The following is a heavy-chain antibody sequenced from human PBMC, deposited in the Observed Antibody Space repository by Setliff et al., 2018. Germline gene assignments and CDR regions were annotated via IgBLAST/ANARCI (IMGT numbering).Heavy chain of an antibody. CDR1: SGSMTSYY. J-gene: IGHJ3*02. V-gene: IGHV4-59*01. CDR3: ARIRGPTGNCQEAFDI. Sequence: SETLSLTCTVSSGSMTSYYWTWIRQPPGEGLEWIGYIFYSGNTEYNPSLKSRVTISVDTSKSQFSLKLTSVTAADTAVYYCARIRGPTGNCQEAFDIWSEGTMVTVSS. CDR2: IFYSGNT. D-gene: IGHD1-1*01.